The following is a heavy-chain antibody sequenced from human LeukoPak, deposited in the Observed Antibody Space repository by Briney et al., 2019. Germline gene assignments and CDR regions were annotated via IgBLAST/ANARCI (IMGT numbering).Heavy chain of an antibody. CDR3: ARAVFIPNRLDV. Sequence: GGSLRLSCAASGFTFSSYSMNWVRQAPGKGLEWVSSISSSSSYIYYADSVKGRFTISRDNAKNSLYLQMNSLRAEDTAVYYCARAVFIPNRLDVWGQGTTVTVSS. CDR2: ISSSSSYI. D-gene: IGHD1-14*01. CDR1: GFTFSSYS. J-gene: IGHJ6*02. V-gene: IGHV3-21*04.